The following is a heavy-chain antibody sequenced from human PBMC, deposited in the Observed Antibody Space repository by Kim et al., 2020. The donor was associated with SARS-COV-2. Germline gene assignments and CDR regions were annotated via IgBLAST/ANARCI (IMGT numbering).Heavy chain of an antibody. CDR3: AGFWGDSSSWYYFDY. CDR1: GYSFTSYW. CDR2: IYPGDSDT. Sequence: GESLKISCKGSGYSFTSYWIGWVRQMPGKGLEWMGIIYPGDSDTRYSPSFQGQVTTSADKSISTAYLQWSSLKASDTAMYYCAGFWGDSSSWYYFDYWGQGTLVTVSS. D-gene: IGHD6-13*01. V-gene: IGHV5-51*01. J-gene: IGHJ4*02.